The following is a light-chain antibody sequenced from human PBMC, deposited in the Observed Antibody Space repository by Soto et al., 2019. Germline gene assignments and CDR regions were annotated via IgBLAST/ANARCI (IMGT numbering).Light chain of an antibody. CDR2: KAS. CDR3: QQYNTFLT. Sequence: DIQMTQSPPTLSASVGDRVTIACRASHSISNWLAWYQQKPGKAPKLLIYKASSLESGVPSRFSGSGSGTEFTLTISSLQPDDVATYYRQQYNTFLTLGGGTKVDIK. J-gene: IGKJ4*01. CDR1: HSISNW. V-gene: IGKV1-5*03.